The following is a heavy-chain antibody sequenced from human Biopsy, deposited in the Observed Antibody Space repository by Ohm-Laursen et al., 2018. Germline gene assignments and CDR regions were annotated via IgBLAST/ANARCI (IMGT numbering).Heavy chain of an antibody. D-gene: IGHD4-23*01. CDR1: GFTFNNYG. CDR3: ARDTRWSPYHMDV. CDR2: IFYDGSNT. V-gene: IGHV3-33*08. J-gene: IGHJ6*02. Sequence: SLRLSCTASGFTFNNYGMQWVRQAPGKGLEWVAFIFYDGSNTYYADSVKGRFTISRDNSRDTLYLQMSSLRADDTAVYYCARDTRWSPYHMDVWGQGTTVTVSS.